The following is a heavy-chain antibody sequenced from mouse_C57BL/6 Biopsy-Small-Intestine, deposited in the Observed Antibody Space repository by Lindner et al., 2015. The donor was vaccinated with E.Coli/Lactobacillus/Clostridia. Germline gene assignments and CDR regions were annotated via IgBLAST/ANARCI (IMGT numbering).Heavy chain of an antibody. Sequence: SVKVSCKASGFSINSFNLHWVREAPGQGLEWMGEINTRGNSANYAQKFQGRVTMTGDTSTNTVHLELNSLTHEDTAVYYCARKTGWANWLDPWGQGTPVTVSS. J-gene: IGHJ4*01. CDR1: GFSINSFN. CDR2: INTRGNSA. CDR3: ARKTGWANWLDP. D-gene: IGHD4-1*02. V-gene: IGHV1-69*02.